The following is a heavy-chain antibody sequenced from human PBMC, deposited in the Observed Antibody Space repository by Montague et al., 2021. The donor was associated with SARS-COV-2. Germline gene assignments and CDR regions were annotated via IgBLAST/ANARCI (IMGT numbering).Heavy chain of an antibody. J-gene: IGHJ6*02. D-gene: IGHD6-19*01. CDR1: GFTFSSYW. CDR3: ARVEGARYSSGWYYYYYGMDV. V-gene: IGHV3-74*01. Sequence: SRRLSLSASGFTFSSYWMHWVRQAPGKGLVWVSRINSDGSSTSYADSVKGRFTISRDNAKNTLYLQMNSLRAEDTAVYYCARVEGARYSSGWYYYYYGMDVWGQGTTVTVSS. CDR2: INSDGSST.